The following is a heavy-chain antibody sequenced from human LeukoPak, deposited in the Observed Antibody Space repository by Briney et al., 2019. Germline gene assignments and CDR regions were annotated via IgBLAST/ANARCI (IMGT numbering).Heavy chain of an antibody. V-gene: IGHV3-48*02. CDR1: GFTFSSYG. CDR3: ARDKGYY. CDR2: ISGSGRST. Sequence: GGSLKLSCAASGFTFSSYGMSWVRLGPGKGLEWVSFISGSGRSTNYADSVKGRFTISRDNAKNSLYLQMNSLRDEDTALYYCARDKGYYWGQGTLVSVSS. J-gene: IGHJ4*02.